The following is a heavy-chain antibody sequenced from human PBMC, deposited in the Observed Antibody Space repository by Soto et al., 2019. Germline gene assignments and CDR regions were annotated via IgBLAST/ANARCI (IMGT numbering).Heavy chain of an antibody. Sequence: ASVKVSCKASGYTFTSYGISWVRKAPGQGLEWMGWISAYNGNTNYAQKFQGRVTMTTDTSTSTAYMELRSLRSDDKAVYYCARTLNEWLLGLDWGQGTLVTVSS. CDR1: GYTFTSYG. J-gene: IGHJ4*02. V-gene: IGHV1-18*01. D-gene: IGHD3-3*01. CDR2: ISAYNGNT. CDR3: ARTLNEWLLGLD.